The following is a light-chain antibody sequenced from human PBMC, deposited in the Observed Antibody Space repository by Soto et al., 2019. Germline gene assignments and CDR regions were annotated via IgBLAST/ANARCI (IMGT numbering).Light chain of an antibody. V-gene: IGLV1-44*01. CDR1: NSNIGTNT. CDR2: TNN. CDR3: AAWDDSLGAYV. Sequence: QSVLTQPPSASPTPGKRVTISFSGSNSNIGTNTVNWYQQLPGTAPRLLIYTNNQRPSGVPQRFSGSKTGTSASLAIGGLQSEDGADYYCAAWDDSLGAYVFGTGTKVTV. J-gene: IGLJ1*01.